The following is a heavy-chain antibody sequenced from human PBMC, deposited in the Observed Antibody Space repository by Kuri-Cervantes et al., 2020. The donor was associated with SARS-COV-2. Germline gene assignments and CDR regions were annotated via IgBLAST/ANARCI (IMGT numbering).Heavy chain of an antibody. V-gene: IGHV1-69*06. CDR2: IIPVFLTA. CDR3: AGTSHYGVLSHFDD. CDR1: GGTVSNYT. Sequence: SVKVSCKASGGTVSNYTVSWVRQAPRQGLEWMGGIIPVFLTAEYAQKFPGGVTITVDKSTSTYYMELRNLRPEDTAVYFCAGTSHYGVLSHFDDWGQGTLVTVSS. J-gene: IGHJ4*02. D-gene: IGHD3-10*01.